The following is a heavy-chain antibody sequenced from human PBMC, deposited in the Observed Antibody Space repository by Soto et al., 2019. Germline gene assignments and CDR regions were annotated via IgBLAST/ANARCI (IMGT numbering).Heavy chain of an antibody. V-gene: IGHV1-18*01. J-gene: IGHJ4*02. Sequence: GASVKVSCKTSGYTFTSYGISWVRQAPGQGLEWVGWITANNVNTNYAQKFQGRVTMTTDTSTATAYMELRSLRSDDTAVYYCARDMGGYYFEPNDYWGQGTLVTVSS. CDR2: ITANNVNT. D-gene: IGHD3-22*01. CDR1: GYTFTSYG. CDR3: ARDMGGYYFEPNDY.